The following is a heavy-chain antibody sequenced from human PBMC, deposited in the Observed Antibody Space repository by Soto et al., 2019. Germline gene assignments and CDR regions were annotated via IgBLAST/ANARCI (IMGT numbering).Heavy chain of an antibody. D-gene: IGHD5-18*01. V-gene: IGHV1-69*18. CDR3: ARCPQPPDTADPYAVDV. J-gene: IGHJ6*02. CDR1: GGTFSRSG. Sequence: QVQLVQSGTEVKKPGASVKVSCKASGGTFSRSGFHWVRQAPGQGLEWMGMIVPSVDTTNYAQKLQARVTISADQFTSTVYMELRSLRSEDTAVDYCARCPQPPDTADPYAVDVWGQGTRVIVSS. CDR2: IVPSVDTT.